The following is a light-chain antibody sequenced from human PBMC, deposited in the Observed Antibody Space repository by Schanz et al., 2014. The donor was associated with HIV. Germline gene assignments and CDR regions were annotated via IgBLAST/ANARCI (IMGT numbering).Light chain of an antibody. CDR1: TSNIGSNI. CDR2: TNN. Sequence: QSVLTQPPSASGTPGQRVTISCSGTTSNIGSNIVNWYQQLPGTAPKLLIYTNNQRPSGVPDRFSGSKSGTSASLAISGLQTGDEADYFCSSYTSSLTRVFGTGTKLTVL. J-gene: IGLJ1*01. CDR3: SSYTSSLTRV. V-gene: IGLV1-44*01.